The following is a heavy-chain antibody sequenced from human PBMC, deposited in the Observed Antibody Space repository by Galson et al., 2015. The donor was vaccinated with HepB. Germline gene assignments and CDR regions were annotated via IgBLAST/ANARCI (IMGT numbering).Heavy chain of an antibody. D-gene: IGHD4-11*01. J-gene: IGHJ4*02. CDR2: ISYDGSNK. CDR3: ARDSHDYIFARAMLY. V-gene: IGHV3-30-3*01. CDR1: GFTFSSYA. Sequence: LRLSCAASGFTFSSYAMHWVRQAPGKGLEWVAVISYDGSNKYYADSVKGRFTISRDNSKNTLYLQMNSLRAEDTAVYYCARDSHDYIFARAMLYWGQGTLVTVSS.